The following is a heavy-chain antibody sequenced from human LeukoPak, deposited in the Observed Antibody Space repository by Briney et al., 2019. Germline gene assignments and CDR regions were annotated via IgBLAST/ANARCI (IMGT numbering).Heavy chain of an antibody. Sequence: ASVKVSCKASGYTFTNSYIHWVRQAPGQGLEWMGIINPSGGSTNYAQKFQGRVTMTRDTSTSTVYVELYSLRSEDTAVYYCASPEVGYWGQGTLATVSS. CDR2: INPSGGST. CDR3: ASPEVGY. D-gene: IGHD2-15*01. V-gene: IGHV1-46*03. J-gene: IGHJ4*02. CDR1: GYTFTNSY.